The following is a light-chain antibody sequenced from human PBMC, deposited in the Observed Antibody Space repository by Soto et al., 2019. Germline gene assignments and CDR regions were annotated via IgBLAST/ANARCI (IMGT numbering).Light chain of an antibody. CDR2: DVT. J-gene: IGLJ2*01. Sequence: QSALTQPASVSGSPGRSVTISCTGTSSDVGDFNYVSWYQHLPGRAPKLIIYDVTNRPSGISYRFSASKSGRTASLPISGLQAEDEAYYYCSSYSSSTTHVVFGGGTKLTVL. CDR1: SSDVGDFNY. CDR3: SSYSSSTTHVV. V-gene: IGLV2-14*03.